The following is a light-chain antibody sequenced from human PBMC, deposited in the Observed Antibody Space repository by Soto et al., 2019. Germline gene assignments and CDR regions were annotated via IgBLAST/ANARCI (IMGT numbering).Light chain of an antibody. CDR2: KAS. J-gene: IGKJ1*01. Sequence: DIQMTQSPSTLSASVGDRVTITCRASQTISTLLAWYQQRPGKAPNLLIYKASSLESGVPSRFSASGSATEFTLTISSLQPDDFATYFCQQYSTYPWTFGQGTKVDIK. V-gene: IGKV1-5*03. CDR1: QTISTL. CDR3: QQYSTYPWT.